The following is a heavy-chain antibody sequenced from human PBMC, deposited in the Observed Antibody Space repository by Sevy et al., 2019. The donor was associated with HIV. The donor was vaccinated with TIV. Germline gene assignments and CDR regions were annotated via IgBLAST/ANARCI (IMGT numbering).Heavy chain of an antibody. Sequence: GGSLRLSCAASGFTFSDYYMSWIRQAPGKGLEWVSYISSSGSTIYYADSVKGRFTISRDNAKNSLYLQMNSLRAEDTAVYYCVRDLYYGSGSNAFDIWGQGTMVTVSS. V-gene: IGHV3-11*01. CDR3: VRDLYYGSGSNAFDI. CDR2: ISSSGSTI. D-gene: IGHD3-10*01. J-gene: IGHJ3*02. CDR1: GFTFSDYY.